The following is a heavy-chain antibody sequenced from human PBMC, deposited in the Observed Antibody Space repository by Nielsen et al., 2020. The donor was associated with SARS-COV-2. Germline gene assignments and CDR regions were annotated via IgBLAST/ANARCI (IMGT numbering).Heavy chain of an antibody. V-gene: IGHV3-33*01. CDR3: ASLSSSWSEDAFDI. J-gene: IGHJ3*02. D-gene: IGHD6-13*01. CDR1: GFTFSSYG. Sequence: GESLKISCAASGFTFSSYGMHWVRQAPGKGLEWVAVIWYDGSNKYYADSVKGRFTISRDNSKNTLYLQMNSLRAEDTAVYYCASLSSSWSEDAFDIWGQGTMVTVSS. CDR2: IWYDGSNK.